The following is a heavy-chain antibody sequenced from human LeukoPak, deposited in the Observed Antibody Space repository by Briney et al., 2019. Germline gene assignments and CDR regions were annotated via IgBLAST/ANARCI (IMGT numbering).Heavy chain of an antibody. J-gene: IGHJ3*02. CDR2: INSDGSST. D-gene: IGHD3-22*01. CDR1: GFTFSSYW. CDR3: ARAFDYYDSSGYYYVRAFDI. V-gene: IGHV3-74*01. Sequence: GGSLRLSCAASGFTFSSYWMHWVRQAPGKGLVWVSRINSDGSSTSYADSVKGRFTISRDNAKNTLYLQMNSLRAEDTAVYYCARAFDYYDSSGYYYVRAFDIWGQGTMVTVSS.